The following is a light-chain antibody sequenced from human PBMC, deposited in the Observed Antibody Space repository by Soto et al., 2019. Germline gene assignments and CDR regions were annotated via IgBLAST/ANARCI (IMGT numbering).Light chain of an antibody. J-gene: IGLJ2*01. CDR3: SSYTSGSTRVV. CDR2: DVS. CDR1: SSDVGGYNY. V-gene: IGLV2-14*03. Sequence: QSALTQPASVSGSPGQSITISCTGTSSDVGGYNYVSWYQQHPGKAPKVMIYDVSKRPSGISNRCSVSKSGNTASLTISGLQVEDEADYYCSSYTSGSTRVVFGGGTKLTVL.